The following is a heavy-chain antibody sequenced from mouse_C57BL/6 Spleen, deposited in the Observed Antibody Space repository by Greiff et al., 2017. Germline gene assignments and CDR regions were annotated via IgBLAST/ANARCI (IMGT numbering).Heavy chain of an antibody. V-gene: IGHV1-18*01. CDR1: GYTFTDYN. D-gene: IGHD2-4*01. Sequence: EVQLQQSGPELVKPGASVKIPCKASGYTFTDYNMDWVKQSHGKSLEWIGDINPNNGGTIYNQKFKGKATLTVDKSSSTAYMELRSLTSEDTAVYYCARECYDYDEGYAMDYWGQGTSVTVSS. J-gene: IGHJ4*01. CDR3: ARECYDYDEGYAMDY. CDR2: INPNNGGT.